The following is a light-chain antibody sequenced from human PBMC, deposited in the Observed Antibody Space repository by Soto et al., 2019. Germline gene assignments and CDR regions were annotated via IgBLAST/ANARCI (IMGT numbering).Light chain of an antibody. CDR1: TSDSGAGHD. CDR3: QTYDSSLSGSWL. V-gene: IGLV1-40*01. CDR2: SNH. Sequence: QPVLTQPPSVSGAPGQRVSISCTWNTSDSGAGHDIHWYKQLPGMAPKVLIYSNHNRPSEVPDRFSGSKSATSASLAITGLQTEDEADYYCQTYDSSLSGSWLFGGGTKLTVL. J-gene: IGLJ3*02.